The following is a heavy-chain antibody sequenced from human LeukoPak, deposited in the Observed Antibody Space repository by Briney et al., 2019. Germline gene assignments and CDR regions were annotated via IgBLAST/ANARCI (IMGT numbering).Heavy chain of an antibody. D-gene: IGHD1-26*01. CDR1: GGSFSGYY. CDR3: ARHFLPRIVGATRADAFDI. V-gene: IGHV4-59*08. CDR2: IYYSGST. Sequence: SETLSLTCAVYGGSFSGYYWSWIRQPPGKGLEWIGYIYYSGSTNYNPSLKSRVTISVDTSKNQFSLKLSSVTAADTAVYYCARHFLPRIVGATRADAFDIWGQGTMVTVSS. J-gene: IGHJ3*02.